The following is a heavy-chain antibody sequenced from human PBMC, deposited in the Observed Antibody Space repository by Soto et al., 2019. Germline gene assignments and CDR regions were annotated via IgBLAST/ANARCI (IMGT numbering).Heavy chain of an antibody. CDR3: ARDRLPTATDPVDP. CDR2: ISAYTGDT. V-gene: IGHV1-18*01. D-gene: IGHD2-2*01. CDR1: GYTFTSYG. J-gene: IGHJ5*02. Sequence: QVQLVQSGAEVKKPGASVKISCKASGYTFTSYGISWVRQAPGQGLEWMGWISAYTGDTNYAQSLQGRVTMTTDTSTSTAYMELRSLRSDDTAVYYCARDRLPTATDPVDPWGQGTLVIVSS.